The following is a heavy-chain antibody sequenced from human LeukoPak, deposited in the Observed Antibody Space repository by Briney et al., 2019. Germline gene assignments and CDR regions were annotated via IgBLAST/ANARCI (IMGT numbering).Heavy chain of an antibody. CDR1: GFTFDDHG. Sequence: PGGSLRLSCAASGFTFDDHGMSWVRQAPGKGLEWVSGIKWDGGRTGYADSVKGRFTISRDNAKNSLYLQMNSLRAEDTALYYCARSRGATVVTPFDYWGQGTLVTVSS. J-gene: IGHJ4*02. V-gene: IGHV3-20*04. CDR3: ARSRGATVVTPFDY. CDR2: IKWDGGRT. D-gene: IGHD4-23*01.